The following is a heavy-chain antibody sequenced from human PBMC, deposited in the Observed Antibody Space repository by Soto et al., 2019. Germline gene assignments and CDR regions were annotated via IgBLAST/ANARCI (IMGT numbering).Heavy chain of an antibody. D-gene: IGHD3-9*01. CDR3: ARVKAEYYDILTGYYGIDY. CDR1: GGSISSYY. J-gene: IGHJ4*02. V-gene: IGHV4-59*01. CDR2: IYYSGST. Sequence: LSLTCTVSGGSISSYYWSWIRQPPGKGLEWIGYIYYSGSTNYNPSLKSRVTISVDTSKNQFSLKLSSVTAADTAVYYCARVKAEYYDILTGYYGIDYWGQGTLVTVSS.